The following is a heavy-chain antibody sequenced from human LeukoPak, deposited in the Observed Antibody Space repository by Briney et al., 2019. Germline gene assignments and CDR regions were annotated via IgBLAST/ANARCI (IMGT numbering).Heavy chain of an antibody. V-gene: IGHV4-39*07. CDR1: GGSISSSSYY. J-gene: IGHJ4*02. D-gene: IGHD1-26*01. CDR3: ARVKGALVASYFDY. CDR2: IYYSGST. Sequence: SETLSLTCTVSGGSISSSSYYWGWIRQPPGKGLEWIGSIYYSGSTYYNPSLKSRVTMSVDTSKNQFSLKLSSVTAADTAVYYCARVKGALVASYFDYWGQGTLVTVSS.